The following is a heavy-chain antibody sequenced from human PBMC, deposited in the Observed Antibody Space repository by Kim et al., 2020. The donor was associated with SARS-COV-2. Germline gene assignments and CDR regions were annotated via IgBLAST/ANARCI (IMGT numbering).Heavy chain of an antibody. CDR3: ARAVRGVMVAFDI. CDR2: IRDSGSST. Sequence: GGSLRLSCAASGFTFSDYAMSWVRQAPGKGLEWVSAIRDSGSSTYYADSVKGRFTISRDNSKNTLYLQMNSLRAEDTAVYHCARAVRGVMVAFDIWGQGAVVTVSS. V-gene: IGHV3-23*01. CDR1: GFTFSDYA. J-gene: IGHJ3*02. D-gene: IGHD3-10*01.